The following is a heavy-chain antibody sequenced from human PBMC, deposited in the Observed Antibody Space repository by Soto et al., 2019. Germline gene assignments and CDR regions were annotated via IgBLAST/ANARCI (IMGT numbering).Heavy chain of an antibody. Sequence: SETLSLTCTVSGGSVSSGSYYWSWVRQPPGKGLEWIGYMYYSRGTSGGTNYNTSLKSRVTISVDTSKNQFSLKMNSVTAADTAVYYCARGFEDGMDVWGQGTTVTVSS. J-gene: IGHJ6*02. D-gene: IGHD3-9*01. CDR3: ARGFEDGMDV. V-gene: IGHV4-61*01. CDR1: GGSVSSGSYY. CDR2: MYYSRGTSGGT.